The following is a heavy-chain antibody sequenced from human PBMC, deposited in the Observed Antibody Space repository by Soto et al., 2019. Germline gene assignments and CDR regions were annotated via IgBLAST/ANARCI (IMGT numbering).Heavy chain of an antibody. Sequence: SVKVSCKASGGTFSSYAISWVRQAPGQGLEWMEGIIPIFGTANYAQKFQGRVTITADESTSTAYMELSSLRSEDTAVYYCARHERWLHQNFDYWGQGTLVTVSS. CDR3: ARHERWLHQNFDY. J-gene: IGHJ4*02. CDR2: IIPIFGTA. V-gene: IGHV1-69*13. D-gene: IGHD5-12*01. CDR1: GGTFSSYA.